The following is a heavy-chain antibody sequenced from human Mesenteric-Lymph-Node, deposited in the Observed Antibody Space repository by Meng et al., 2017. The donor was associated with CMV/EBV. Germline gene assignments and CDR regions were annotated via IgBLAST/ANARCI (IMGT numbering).Heavy chain of an antibody. CDR2: LTSDGGVV. Sequence: GGSLRLSCVASGFSLSGFAMNWVRQAPGKGLEWLSYLTSDGGVVNYADSVEGRFTISRDNAKNLLYLQMNSLRVDDTAVYYCAREKIPHYYGLDVWGQGTTVTVSS. CDR3: AREKIPHYYGLDV. D-gene: IGHD2-21*01. V-gene: IGHV3-48*01. CDR1: GFSLSGFA. J-gene: IGHJ6*02.